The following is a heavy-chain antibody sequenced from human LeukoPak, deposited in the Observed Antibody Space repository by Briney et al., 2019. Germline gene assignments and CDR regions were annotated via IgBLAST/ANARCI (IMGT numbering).Heavy chain of an antibody. CDR3: ARSVVVTASPPYY. Sequence: GGSLRLSCAASGFTVSSNYMSWVRQAPGKGLEWVSGISASGGSTSHADSVKGRFTISRDNSKNTLYLQMNSLRAEDTAVYYCARSVVVTASPPYYWGQGTLVTVSS. V-gene: IGHV3-53*01. CDR1: GFTVSSNY. D-gene: IGHD2-21*02. J-gene: IGHJ4*02. CDR2: ISASGGST.